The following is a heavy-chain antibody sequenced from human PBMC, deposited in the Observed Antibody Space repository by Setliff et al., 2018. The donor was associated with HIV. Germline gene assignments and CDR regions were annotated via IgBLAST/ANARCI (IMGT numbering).Heavy chain of an antibody. J-gene: IGHJ4*02. CDR2: IYYSGSA. V-gene: IGHV4-39*01. CDR3: ARHDNYDSSGYYNLYYFDY. Sequence: PSETLSLTCVVSGGSISSGNYYWSWIRQHPDKGLEWIGYIYYSGSAYYNPSLQSRVTISVDTSKDQFSLKLTSLTAADTAVYYCARHDNYDSSGYYNLYYFDYWGQGTLVTVSS. D-gene: IGHD3-22*01. CDR1: GGSISSGNYY.